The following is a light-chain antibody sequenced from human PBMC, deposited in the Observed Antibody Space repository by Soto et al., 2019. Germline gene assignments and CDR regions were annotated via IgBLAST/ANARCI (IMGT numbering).Light chain of an antibody. CDR3: CSYAGTSAFVI. CDR2: DVT. CDR1: SSDVGNYNL. V-gene: IGLV2-23*02. J-gene: IGLJ2*01. Sequence: QSALTQPASVSGSPGQSITISCTGTSSDVGNYNLVSWYQQYPGKARQLIIYDVTKRPLGVSDRFSGSKSGFTASLTISGLQPEDEADYYCCSYAGTSAFVIFGGGTKLTVL.